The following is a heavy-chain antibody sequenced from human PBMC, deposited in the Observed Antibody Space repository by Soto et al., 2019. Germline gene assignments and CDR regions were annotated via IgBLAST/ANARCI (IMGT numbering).Heavy chain of an antibody. CDR3: ARDRKYSSSHYYFDY. V-gene: IGHV3-33*01. CDR2: IWYDGRNK. CDR1: GFTFSSYG. Sequence: QVQLVESGGGVVQPGRSLRLSGAASGFTFSSYGMHWFRQAQGKGLEWVAVIWYDGRNKYYADSVKGRFTISRDNSKNTLYLQMNSLRAEDTAVYYCARDRKYSSSHYYFDYWGQGTLVTVSS. D-gene: IGHD6-6*01. J-gene: IGHJ4*02.